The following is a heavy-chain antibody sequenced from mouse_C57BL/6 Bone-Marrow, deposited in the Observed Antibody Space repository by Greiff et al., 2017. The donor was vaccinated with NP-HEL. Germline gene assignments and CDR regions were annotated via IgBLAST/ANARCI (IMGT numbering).Heavy chain of an antibody. V-gene: IGHV2-9-1*01. CDR2: IWTGGGT. D-gene: IGHD1-1*01. J-gene: IGHJ1*03. CDR1: GFSLTSYA. Sequence: QVQLQQSGPGLVAPSQSLSITCTVSGFSLTSYAISWVRQPPGKGLEWLGVIWTGGGTNYNSALKSRLSISKDNSKSQVFLKMNSLQTDDTARYYCATLITTVDPSYWYFDVWGTGTTVTVSS. CDR3: ATLITTVDPSYWYFDV.